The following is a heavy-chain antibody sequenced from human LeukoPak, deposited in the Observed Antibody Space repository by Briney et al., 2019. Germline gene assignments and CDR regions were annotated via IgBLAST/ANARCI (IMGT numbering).Heavy chain of an antibody. CDR1: GGTFSSYA. CDR3: ARGVLDYGDYNWFDP. Sequence: GASVKVSCKASGGTFSSYAISWVRQAPGQGLEWMGGIIPIFGTANYAQKFQGRVTITADESTSTAYMELSSLRSEDTAVYYCARGVLDYGDYNWFDPWGQGTLVTVSS. J-gene: IGHJ5*02. CDR2: IIPIFGTA. V-gene: IGHV1-69*13. D-gene: IGHD4-17*01.